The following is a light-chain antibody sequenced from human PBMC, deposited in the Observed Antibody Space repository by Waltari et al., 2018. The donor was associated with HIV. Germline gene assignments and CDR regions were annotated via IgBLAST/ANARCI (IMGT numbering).Light chain of an antibody. CDR2: DAS. CDR3: QQRRSWPIT. V-gene: IGKV3-11*01. Sequence: DIMLTQSPPTLTFSPRAVATLSCRASQSVGSYLAWYQHKPGQAPRLLIYDASNSATGIPARFSGGGSGTDFTLTISSLEPDDFALYYCQQRRSWPITFGQGTRIEIK. CDR1: QSVGSY. J-gene: IGKJ5*01.